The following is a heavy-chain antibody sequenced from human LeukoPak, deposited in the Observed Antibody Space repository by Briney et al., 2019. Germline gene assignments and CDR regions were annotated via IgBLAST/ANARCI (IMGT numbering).Heavy chain of an antibody. CDR2: ISSSSSNI. CDR1: GFTFSSYS. V-gene: IGHV3-48*04. CDR3: AKDSPMTTVNPDFDY. Sequence: PGGSLRLSCAASGFTFSSYSMNWVRQAPGKGLEWVSYISSSSSNIYYADSVKGRFTISRDNAKNSLYLQMNSLRAEDTAVYYCAKDSPMTTVNPDFDYWGQGTLVTVSS. J-gene: IGHJ4*02. D-gene: IGHD4-17*01.